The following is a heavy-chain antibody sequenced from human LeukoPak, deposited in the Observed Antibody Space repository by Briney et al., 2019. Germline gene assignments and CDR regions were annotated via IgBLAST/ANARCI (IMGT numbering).Heavy chain of an antibody. J-gene: IGHJ6*03. CDR2: IIPIFGTA. Sequence: SVKVSCKASGGTFSSYAISWVRQAPGQGLEWMGGIIPIFGTANYAQKFQGRVTITTDESTSTAYMELSSLRSEDTAVYYCVRGRFGARVPLYYYYYMDVWGKGTTVTVSS. D-gene: IGHD3-10*01. CDR1: GGTFSSYA. V-gene: IGHV1-69*05. CDR3: VRGRFGARVPLYYYYYMDV.